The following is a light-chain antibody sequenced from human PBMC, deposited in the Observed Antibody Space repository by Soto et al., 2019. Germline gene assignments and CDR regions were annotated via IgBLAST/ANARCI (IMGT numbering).Light chain of an antibody. CDR3: QQANSFPRT. J-gene: IGKJ3*01. CDR1: QGISSW. V-gene: IGKV1-12*01. CDR2: AAF. Sequence: DLQMTQSPSSVSASVGDRVTITCRASQGISSWLALYQQKPGKAPKLLIYAAFSLQSGVTPRFSGSGSGTDSTLTISSLQPEAFAKYYCQQANSFPRTFGPGTKVDIK.